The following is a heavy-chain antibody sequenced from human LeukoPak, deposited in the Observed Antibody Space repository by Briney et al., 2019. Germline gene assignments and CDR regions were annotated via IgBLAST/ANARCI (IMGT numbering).Heavy chain of an antibody. CDR1: GFTFSNYA. D-gene: IGHD6-13*01. Sequence: GGSLRLSCAASGFTFSNYAMSWVRQAPGKGLEWVSSISDSGGSTYYADSVKGRFTISRDNAQNSVFLQMSTLRVEDMALYYCARGPSSRWHWGHYYFDNWGQGTLVTVSS. J-gene: IGHJ4*02. CDR3: ARGPSSRWHWGHYYFDN. V-gene: IGHV3-23*01. CDR2: ISDSGGST.